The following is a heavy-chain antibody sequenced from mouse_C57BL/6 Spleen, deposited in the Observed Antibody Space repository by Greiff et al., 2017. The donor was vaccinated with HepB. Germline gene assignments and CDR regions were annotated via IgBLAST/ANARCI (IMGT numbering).Heavy chain of an antibody. CDR3: AREGPFMITPDYYAMDY. D-gene: IGHD2-4*01. V-gene: IGHV5-4*01. CDR1: GFTFSSYA. CDR2: ISDGGSYT. Sequence: EVQLVESGGGLVKPGGSLKLSCAASGFTFSSYAMSWVRQTPEKRLEWVATISDGGSYTYYPDNVKGRFTISRDNAKNNLYLQMSHLKSEDTAMYYCAREGPFMITPDYYAMDYWGQGTSVTVSS. J-gene: IGHJ4*01.